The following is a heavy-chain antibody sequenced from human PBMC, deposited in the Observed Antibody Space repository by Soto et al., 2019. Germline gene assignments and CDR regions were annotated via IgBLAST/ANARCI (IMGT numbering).Heavy chain of an antibody. J-gene: IGHJ6*03. V-gene: IGHV3-23*01. D-gene: IGHD3-3*01. Sequence: GGSLRLSCAASGFTFSSYAMSWVRQAPGKGLEWVSAISGSGGSTYYADSVKGRFTISRDNSKNTMYLQMNSLRAEDTAVYYCAKDYRYYDFWTRTVPNYYYYMDVWGKGTTVTVSS. CDR1: GFTFSSYA. CDR2: ISGSGGST. CDR3: AKDYRYYDFWTRTVPNYYYYMDV.